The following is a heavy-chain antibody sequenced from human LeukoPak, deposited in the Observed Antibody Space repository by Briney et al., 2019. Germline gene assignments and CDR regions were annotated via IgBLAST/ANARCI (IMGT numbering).Heavy chain of an antibody. V-gene: IGHV1-8*01. CDR3: ARADVLRFLEWLSTYYYYYYMDV. CDR1: GYTFTSYD. J-gene: IGHJ6*03. D-gene: IGHD3-3*01. CDR2: MNPNSGNT. Sequence: ASVKVSCKASGYTFTSYDINWVRQATGQGLEWMGWMNPNSGNTGYAQKFQGRVTMTRNTSISTAYMELSSLRSEDTAAYYCARADVLRFLEWLSTYYYYYYMDVWGKGTTVTVSS.